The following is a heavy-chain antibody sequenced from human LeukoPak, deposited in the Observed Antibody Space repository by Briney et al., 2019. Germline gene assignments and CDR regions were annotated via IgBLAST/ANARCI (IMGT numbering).Heavy chain of an antibody. CDR1: GGSISGSSYY. V-gene: IGHV4-39*01. CDR2: IYYSGDT. Sequence: SETLSLTCTVSGGSISGSSYYWGWIRQPPGKGLEWIGSIYYSGDTYYNPSLKSRVTISVDTSKNQFSLKLSSVTAADTAVYYCARSLRGAAHHFDYWGQGTLVTVSS. D-gene: IGHD6-6*01. CDR3: ARSLRGAAHHFDY. J-gene: IGHJ4*02.